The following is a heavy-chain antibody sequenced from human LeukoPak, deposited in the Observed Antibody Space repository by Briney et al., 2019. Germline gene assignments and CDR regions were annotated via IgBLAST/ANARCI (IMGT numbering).Heavy chain of an antibody. J-gene: IGHJ4*02. D-gene: IGHD6-13*01. Sequence: PSETLSLTCAVYGGSFSGYYWSWIRQPPGKGLEWIGEINHSGSTNYNPSLKSRVTISVDTSKNQFSLKLRSVTAADTAVYYCARCLEKCSSCPGYWGQGTLVTVSS. CDR1: GGSFSGYY. V-gene: IGHV4-34*01. CDR2: INHSGST. CDR3: ARCLEKCSSCPGY.